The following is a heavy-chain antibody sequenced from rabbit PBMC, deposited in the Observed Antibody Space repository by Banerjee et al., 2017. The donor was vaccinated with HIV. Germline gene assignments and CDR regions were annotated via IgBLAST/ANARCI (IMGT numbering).Heavy chain of an antibody. CDR2: IYTGSGST. Sequence: QSLEESGGNLVKPGASLTLTCKASGIDFSSYYYMCWVRQAPGKGLEWIGCIYTGSGSTYYASWAKGRFTISKTSSTTVTLQMTSLTAADTATYFCARTGTSSDYYPFNLWGQGTLVTVS. V-gene: IGHV1S40*01. CDR3: ARTGTSSDYYPFNL. D-gene: IGHD1-1*01. CDR1: GIDFSSYYY. J-gene: IGHJ4*01.